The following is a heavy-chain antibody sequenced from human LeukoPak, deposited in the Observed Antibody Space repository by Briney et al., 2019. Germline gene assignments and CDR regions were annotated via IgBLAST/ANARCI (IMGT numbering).Heavy chain of an antibody. CDR1: GGSISSYY. D-gene: IGHD2-15*01. CDR2: IYYSGST. V-gene: IGHV4-59*01. J-gene: IGHJ5*02. CDR3: ARDSGYCSGGSCYSLYWFDP. Sequence: SETLSLTCTVSGGSISSYYWSWIRQPPGKGLEWIGYIYYSGSTNYNPSLKSRVTISVDTSKNQFSLKLSSVTAADTAVYYCARDSGYCSGGSCYSLYWFDPWGQGTLVTVSS.